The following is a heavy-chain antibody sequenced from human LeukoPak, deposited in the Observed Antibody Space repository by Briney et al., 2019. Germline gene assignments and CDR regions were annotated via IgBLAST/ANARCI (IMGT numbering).Heavy chain of an antibody. Sequence: SETLSLTCTVSSGSISTSNYYWGWVRQPPGKALEWIGNIFYSGSTYYSPSLKSRVTISLDTSRNQFSLKLNSVTAADTAVYYCAREVQFLKYMDVWGKGTTVTVSS. J-gene: IGHJ6*03. D-gene: IGHD3-3*01. CDR1: SGSISTSNYY. CDR3: AREVQFLKYMDV. V-gene: IGHV4-39*07. CDR2: IFYSGST.